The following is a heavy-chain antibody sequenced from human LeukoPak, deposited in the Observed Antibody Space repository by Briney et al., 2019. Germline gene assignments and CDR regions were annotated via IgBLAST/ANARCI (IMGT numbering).Heavy chain of an antibody. V-gene: IGHV4-59*01. J-gene: IGHJ4*02. CDR1: GGSISSYY. Sequence: PSETLSLTCTVSGGSISSYYWSWTRQPPGKGLEWIGYIYYSGSTNYNPSLKSRVTISVDTSKNQFSLKLSSVTAADTAVYYCARMPLRLGELSFTYFDYWGQGTLVTVSS. CDR2: IYYSGST. D-gene: IGHD3-16*02. CDR3: ARMPLRLGELSFTYFDY.